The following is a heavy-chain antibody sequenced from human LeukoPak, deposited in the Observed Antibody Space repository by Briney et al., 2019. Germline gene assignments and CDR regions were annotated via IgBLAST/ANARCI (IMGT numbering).Heavy chain of an antibody. J-gene: IGHJ6*04. CDR2: INWNGGST. CDR3: AELGITMIGGV. Sequence: GGTLRLSCAASGFTLMGYGMSWVRHAPGKGLEWVSGINWNGGSTGYADSVKGRFTISRDNAKNSLYLQMNSLRAEDTAVYYCAELGITMIGGVWGKGTTVTISS. V-gene: IGHV3-20*04. CDR1: GFTLMGYG. D-gene: IGHD3-10*02.